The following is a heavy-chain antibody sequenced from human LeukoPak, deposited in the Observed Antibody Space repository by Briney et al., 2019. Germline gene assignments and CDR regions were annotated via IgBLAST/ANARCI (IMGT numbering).Heavy chain of an antibody. V-gene: IGHV3-74*01. D-gene: IGHD1-26*01. CDR3: AVGATYELDY. Sequence: GGSLRLSCAAFGFTFSSYWMHWVRQAPGKGLVWVSRINSDGSNTSYADSVKGRFTISRDNAKNTLYLQMNSLRAEDTAVYYCAVGATYELDYWGQGTLVTVSS. CDR2: INSDGSNT. CDR1: GFTFSSYW. J-gene: IGHJ4*02.